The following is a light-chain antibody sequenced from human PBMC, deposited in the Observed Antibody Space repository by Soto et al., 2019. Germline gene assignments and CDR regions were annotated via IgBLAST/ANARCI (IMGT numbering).Light chain of an antibody. V-gene: IGLV2-8*01. CDR3: SSCGGSNTVV. CDR2: EVS. Sequence: QSALTQPPSASGSPGQSVTISCTGSSSDVGGYNYVSWYQQHPGKAPKLMIYEVSKRPSGVPDRLSGSKSGNTASLTVAGLQAEDEADYYRSSCGGSNTVVFGGGTKLTVL. CDR1: SSDVGGYNY. J-gene: IGLJ2*01.